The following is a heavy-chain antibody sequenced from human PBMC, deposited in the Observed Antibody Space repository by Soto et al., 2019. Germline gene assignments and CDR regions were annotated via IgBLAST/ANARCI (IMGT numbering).Heavy chain of an antibody. D-gene: IGHD2-15*01. CDR2: ISNDGSST. CDR3: ARGTSVAAACSYFFDY. CDR1: EFTFSSYW. Sequence: EVQLVESGGGLVQPGGSLRLSCAASEFTFSSYWMHWVRQAPGRGLVWVSRISNDGSSTSYADSVKGRFTISRDNAKKTLYLQMNRLRAEDTAVYYCARGTSVAAACSYFFDYWGQGTLVTVSS. J-gene: IGHJ4*02. V-gene: IGHV3-74*01.